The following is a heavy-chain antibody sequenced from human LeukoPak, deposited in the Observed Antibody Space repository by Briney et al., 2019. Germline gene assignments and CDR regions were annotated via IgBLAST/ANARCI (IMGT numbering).Heavy chain of an antibody. Sequence: SETLSLTCTVSGGSISSYYWSWIRQPPGKGLEWIGYIYYSGSTNYNPSLKSRLTISVDTSKNQFSLKLNSVTAADTAVYYCARDRSEFEYWGQGTLVTVSS. V-gene: IGHV4-59*01. CDR2: IYYSGST. CDR3: ARDRSEFEY. J-gene: IGHJ4*02. CDR1: GGSISSYY.